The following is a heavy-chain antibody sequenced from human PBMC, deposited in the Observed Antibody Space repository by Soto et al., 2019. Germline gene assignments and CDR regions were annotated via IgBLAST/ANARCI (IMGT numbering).Heavy chain of an antibody. Sequence: QVRLVESGGGVVQPGRSLRLSCAASGLTFYTYAFHWVRQAPGKGLEWVALISYDGSNSYYADSVKGRFIISRDNSRNTLYLLLNSLRTEDTAVYFCAKDIHYCEDDIYCYNGGMWGPHYWGQGTLVTVSS. J-gene: IGHJ4*02. CDR2: ISYDGSNS. CDR1: GLTFYTYA. V-gene: IGHV3-30*18. CDR3: AKDIHYCEDDIYCYNGGMWGPHY. D-gene: IGHD2-15*01.